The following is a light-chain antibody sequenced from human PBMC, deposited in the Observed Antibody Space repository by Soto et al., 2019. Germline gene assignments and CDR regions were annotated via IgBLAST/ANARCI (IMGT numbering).Light chain of an antibody. Sequence: DVLMTQSPLSLPVTLGQPASISCRSSQSLIYSDGNTYLNWFHQRPGQSPRRLIYKVANRDSGVPDRFRGSGSHTDFTLTISSVEADDVGVYYCMQGTRWPWTFGQGTRVEIK. V-gene: IGKV2-30*01. CDR2: KVA. CDR3: MQGTRWPWT. CDR1: QSLIYSDGNTY. J-gene: IGKJ1*01.